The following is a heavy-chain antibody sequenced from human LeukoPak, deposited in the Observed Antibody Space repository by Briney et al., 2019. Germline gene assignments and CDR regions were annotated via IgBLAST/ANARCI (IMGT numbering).Heavy chain of an antibody. V-gene: IGHV4-34*01. CDR1: GGSFSGYY. CDR2: INHSGST. D-gene: IGHD6-19*01. CDR3: ARITGSGWYDAFDI. Sequence: SETLSLTCAVYGGSFSGYYWSWIRRPPGKGLEWIGEINHSGSTNYNPSLKSRVTISVDTSKNQFSLKLSSVTAADTAVYYCARITGSGWYDAFDIWGQGTMVTVSS. J-gene: IGHJ3*02.